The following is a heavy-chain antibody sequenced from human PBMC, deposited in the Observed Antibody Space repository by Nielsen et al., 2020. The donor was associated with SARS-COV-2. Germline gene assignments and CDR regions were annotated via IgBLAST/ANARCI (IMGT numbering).Heavy chain of an antibody. CDR3: ARDGPLDGDYNYYYYGMDV. CDR2: IWYDGSNK. D-gene: IGHD4-17*01. V-gene: IGHV3-33*01. Sequence: VRQAPGKGLAWVAVIWYDGSNKYYADSVKGRFTISRDNSKNTLYLQMNSLRAEDTAVYYCARDGPLDGDYNYYYYGMDVWGQGTTVTVSS. J-gene: IGHJ6*02.